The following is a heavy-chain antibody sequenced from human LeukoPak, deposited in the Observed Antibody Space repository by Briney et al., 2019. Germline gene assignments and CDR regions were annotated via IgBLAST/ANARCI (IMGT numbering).Heavy chain of an antibody. CDR3: ARRGRAAGKYGGYEYWYFDY. Sequence: SETLSLTCTVSGGSISSSSYYWGWIRQPPGKGLEWIGSIYYSGSTYYNPSLKSRVTISVDTSKNQFSLKLSSVTAADTAVYYCARRGRAAGKYGGYEYWYFDYWGQGTLVTVSS. CDR2: IYYSGST. J-gene: IGHJ4*02. CDR1: GGSISSSSYY. V-gene: IGHV4-39*01. D-gene: IGHD5-12*01.